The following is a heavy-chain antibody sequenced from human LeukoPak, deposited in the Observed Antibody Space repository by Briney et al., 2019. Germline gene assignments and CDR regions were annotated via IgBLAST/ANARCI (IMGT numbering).Heavy chain of an antibody. CDR2: IKQDGSEK. D-gene: IGHD1-14*01. J-gene: IGHJ3*02. CDR1: GFTFFSYW. Sequence: PGGSLRLSCAASGFTFFSYWMRWVRQAPGKGLEWVANIKQDGSEKYYVDSVKGRFTISRDNAKNTLYLQMNSLRAEDTAVYYCAREQLPLHSGAFDIWGQGTMVTVSS. CDR3: AREQLPLHSGAFDI. V-gene: IGHV3-7*01.